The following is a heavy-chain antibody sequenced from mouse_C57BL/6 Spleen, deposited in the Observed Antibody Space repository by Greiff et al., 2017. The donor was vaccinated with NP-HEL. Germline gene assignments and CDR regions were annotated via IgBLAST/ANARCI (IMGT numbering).Heavy chain of an antibody. CDR2: INPNYGTT. J-gene: IGHJ3*01. CDR3: APYGYGFAY. CDR1: GYSFTDYN. Sequence: VHVKQSGPELVKPGASVKISCKASGYSFTDYNMNWVKQSNGKSLEWIGVINPNYGTTSYNQKFKGKATLTVDQSSSTAYMQLNSLKSEDSAVYYCAPYGYGFAYWGQGTLVTVSA. V-gene: IGHV1-39*01. D-gene: IGHD2-2*01.